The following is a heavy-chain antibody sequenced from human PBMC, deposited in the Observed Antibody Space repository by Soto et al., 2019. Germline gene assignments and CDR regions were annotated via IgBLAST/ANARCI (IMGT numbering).Heavy chain of an antibody. CDR3: AKGKNYGDPDY. CDR1: GFTFSSYA. V-gene: IGHV3-23*01. D-gene: IGHD4-17*01. Sequence: EVQLLESGGGLVQPGGSLRLSCAASGFTFSSYAMNWVRQAPGRGLEWVSTISGSGGSTYYADPVKGRFTISRDNSKNTLYLQMNSLRAEDTAVYYCAKGKNYGDPDYWGQGTLVTVSS. CDR2: ISGSGGST. J-gene: IGHJ4*02.